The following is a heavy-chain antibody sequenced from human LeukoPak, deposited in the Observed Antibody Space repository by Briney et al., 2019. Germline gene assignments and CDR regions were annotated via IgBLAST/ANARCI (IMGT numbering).Heavy chain of an antibody. CDR2: ISYDGVHK. J-gene: IGHJ3*02. CDR1: GFSFSNQG. Sequence: GGSLRLSCAASGFSFSNQGMHWVRQAPGKGLEWVTFISYDGVHKHYADSVKGRFTISRDNSKNTLYLQMNSLRAEDTAVYYCAREGKLWFGELSGGNDAFDIWGQGTMVTVSS. CDR3: AREGKLWFGELSGGNDAFDI. D-gene: IGHD3-10*01. V-gene: IGHV3-30*03.